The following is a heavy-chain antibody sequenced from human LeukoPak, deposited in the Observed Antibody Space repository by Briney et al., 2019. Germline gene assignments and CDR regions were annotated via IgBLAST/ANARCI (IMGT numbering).Heavy chain of an antibody. D-gene: IGHD2-2*01. Sequence: SETLSLTCIVSGYSISSGYYWGWIRQPPGKGLEWIGNIHHSGSTYYNPSLKSRVTISVDTSKNQFSLKLSSVTAADTAVYYCARSDIVVVPAARGTMDVWGKGTTVTVSS. J-gene: IGHJ6*03. V-gene: IGHV4-38-2*02. CDR3: ARSDIVVVPAARGTMDV. CDR2: IHHSGST. CDR1: GYSISSGYY.